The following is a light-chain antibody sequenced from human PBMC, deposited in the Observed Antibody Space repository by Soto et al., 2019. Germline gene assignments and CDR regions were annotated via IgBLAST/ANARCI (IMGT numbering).Light chain of an antibody. J-gene: IGKJ1*01. V-gene: IGKV3D-15*01. CDR3: QHYNHLPRT. Sequence: IVMAMTRAALSVSAGDSGPFSCRASQSVSSNLAWYQQKPGQAPRLLIYGASTRATGIPARFSGRGSGTQSTLTISSLQSEDLPVYSCQHYNHLPRTFGQGTKVDIK. CDR1: QSVSSN. CDR2: GAS.